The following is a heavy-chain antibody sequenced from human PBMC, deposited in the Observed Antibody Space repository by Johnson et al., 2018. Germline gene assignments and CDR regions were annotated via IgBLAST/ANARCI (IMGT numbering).Heavy chain of an antibody. D-gene: IGHD3-22*01. CDR1: GYTFTSYD. Sequence: QVQLVQSGAEVKKPGASVKVSCKASGYTFTSYDINWVRQATGQGLEWMGGIIPIFGTANYAQKFQGRVTITADESTSTVYMERSSLRSEDRAVYYCARSRGGSGYDMTAEYFQYWGQGTLVSVSS. CDR2: IIPIFGTA. V-gene: IGHV1-69*01. J-gene: IGHJ1*01. CDR3: ARSRGGSGYDMTAEYFQY.